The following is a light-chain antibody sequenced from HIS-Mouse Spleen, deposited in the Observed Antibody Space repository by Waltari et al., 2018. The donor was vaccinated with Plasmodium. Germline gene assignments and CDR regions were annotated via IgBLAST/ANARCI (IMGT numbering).Light chain of an antibody. CDR2: DVS. J-gene: IGLJ1*01. Sequence: QSALTQPRSVSGSPGQSVPISCTGTSSDVVGYNYVSWYQQHPGQAPKLMIYDVSKRPSGVPDRFSGSKSGNTASLTISGLQAEDEADYYCCSYAGSYTFVFGTGTKVTVL. CDR3: CSYAGSYTFV. CDR1: SSDVVGYNY. V-gene: IGLV2-11*01.